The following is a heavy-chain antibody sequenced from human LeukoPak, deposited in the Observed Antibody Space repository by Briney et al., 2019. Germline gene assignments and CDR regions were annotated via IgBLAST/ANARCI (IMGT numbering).Heavy chain of an antibody. CDR3: ARGSGSGNWYFDL. CDR2: IYYDGRT. V-gene: IGHV4-59*01. D-gene: IGHD2-15*01. Sequence: SETLSLTCTVSGGSISSYYWSWIRQPPGKGLEWMGYIYYDGRTNYNPSLKSRVSISVDTSRNQFSLKLSSVTAADTAVYYCARGSGSGNWYFDLWGRGTLVTVSS. J-gene: IGHJ2*01. CDR1: GGSISSYY.